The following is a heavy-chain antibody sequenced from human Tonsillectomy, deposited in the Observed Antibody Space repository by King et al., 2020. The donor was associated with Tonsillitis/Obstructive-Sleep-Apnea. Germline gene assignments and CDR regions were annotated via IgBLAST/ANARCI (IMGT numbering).Heavy chain of an antibody. CDR2: IYYSGST. J-gene: IGHJ4*02. Sequence: QLQESGPGLVKPSETLSLTCTVSGGSISSSSYYWGWIRQHPGKGLEWIGSIYYSGSTYYNPSLKSRVTISVDTSKNQFSLKLSSVTAADTAVYYCARHVRDYYDSSGYYLDYWGQGTLVTVSS. CDR3: ARHVRDYYDSSGYYLDY. CDR1: GGSISSSSYY. D-gene: IGHD3-22*01. V-gene: IGHV4-39*01.